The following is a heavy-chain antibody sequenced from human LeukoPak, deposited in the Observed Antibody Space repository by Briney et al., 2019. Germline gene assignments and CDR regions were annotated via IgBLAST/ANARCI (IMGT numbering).Heavy chain of an antibody. J-gene: IGHJ4*02. Sequence: PGGSLRLSCAASGFTVNSNYLSWVRQAPGKGLEWVSTLYNTGNTCYANSVKGRFSISRDNSKNTLFLQMNSLRAEDTAVYYCARLTADGRLYFVDWGPGTLVTVSS. CDR3: ARLTADGRLYFVD. CDR2: LYNTGNT. V-gene: IGHV3-53*01. D-gene: IGHD6-13*01. CDR1: GFTVNSNY.